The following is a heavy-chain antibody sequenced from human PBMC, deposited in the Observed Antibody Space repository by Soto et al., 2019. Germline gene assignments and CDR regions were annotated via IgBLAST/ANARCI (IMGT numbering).Heavy chain of an antibody. CDR3: ARGRYGDY. CDR2: ISAHNGNT. Sequence: QVHLAQSGAEVKKPGASVKVSCKASGYTFTSYGITWVRQAPGQGLEWMGWISAHNGNTDYAQKLQGRVNVTKDTSTSTAYMELTSLRSDDSAVYYCARGRYGDYWGQGALVTVSS. J-gene: IGHJ4*02. V-gene: IGHV1-18*01. CDR1: GYTFTSYG. D-gene: IGHD1-1*01.